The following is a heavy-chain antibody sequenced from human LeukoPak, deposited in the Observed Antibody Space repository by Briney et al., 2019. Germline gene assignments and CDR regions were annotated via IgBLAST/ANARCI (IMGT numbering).Heavy chain of an antibody. CDR2: IHAGGTT. V-gene: IGHV3-53*01. Sequence: HPGGSLRLSCAASGFTFSDYYMNWVRQAPGKGLEWVSVIHAGGTTFYADSVKGRFTISRDNSKNTLYLQMNSLRADDTAVYYCAREVRGDYFDFWGQGTLVTVSS. CDR1: GFTFSDYY. J-gene: IGHJ4*02. CDR3: AREVRGDYFDF. D-gene: IGHD3-16*01.